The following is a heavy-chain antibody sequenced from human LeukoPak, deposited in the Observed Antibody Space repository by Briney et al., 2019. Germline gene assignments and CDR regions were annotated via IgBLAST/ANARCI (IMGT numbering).Heavy chain of an antibody. CDR1: GYTFNNYG. D-gene: IGHD3-9*01. J-gene: IGHJ4*02. V-gene: IGHV1-18*01. CDR3: ARSPHILTGENFDY. Sequence: ASVKVSCKASGYTFNNYGIGWVRQAPGQGLEWVGWISAYNGNTNYAKKLQGRVTMTTDTSTSTAYMEVRSLRYDDTAVYYCARSPHILTGENFDYWGQGTLLTVSS. CDR2: ISAYNGNT.